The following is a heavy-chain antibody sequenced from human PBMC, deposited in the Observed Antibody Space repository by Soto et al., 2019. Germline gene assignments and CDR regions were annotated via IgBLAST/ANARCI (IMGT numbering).Heavy chain of an antibody. D-gene: IGHD2-15*01. CDR3: ARDGIGYCSGGSCHKDY. V-gene: IGHV1-18*03. Sequence: QVQLVQSGAEVKKPGASVKVSCKASGYTFTSYGISWVRQAPGQGLEWMGWISAYNGNTNYAQKLQGRVTMTTDTSTSTAYMELRSLRSDDMAVYYCARDGIGYCSGGSCHKDYWGQGTLVTVSS. J-gene: IGHJ4*02. CDR2: ISAYNGNT. CDR1: GYTFTSYG.